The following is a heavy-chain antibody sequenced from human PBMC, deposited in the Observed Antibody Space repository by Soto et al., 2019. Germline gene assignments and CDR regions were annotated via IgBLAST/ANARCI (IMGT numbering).Heavy chain of an antibody. Sequence: QVQLVESGGGVVQPGRSLSLSCAASGFTFSDYPMHWVRQAPGKGLEWVAVISYDGRVKYYVDSVKGRFTISRDDSKNTLYLQMNSQRVDDTAVYYCARYFIVGAPDYFDYWGQGTMVTVSS. D-gene: IGHD1-26*01. CDR1: GFTFSDYP. J-gene: IGHJ4*02. CDR3: ARYFIVGAPDYFDY. CDR2: ISYDGRVK. V-gene: IGHV3-30*04.